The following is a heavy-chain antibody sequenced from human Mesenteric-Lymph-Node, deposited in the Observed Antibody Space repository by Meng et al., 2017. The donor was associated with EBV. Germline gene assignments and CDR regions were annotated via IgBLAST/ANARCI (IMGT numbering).Heavy chain of an antibody. CDR1: GVSLSGYY. V-gene: IGHV4-34*01. J-gene: IGHJ4*02. D-gene: IGHD1-26*01. Sequence: QGQLNGVGDGLVNPSENLSITCAVHGVSLSGYYWSWIRQSPGKGLEWIGEVDHSGGTNYNPSLKSRVTISVDTSKNQFSLKLSSVTAADTAVYYCARRGKVGAGYWGQGTLVTVSS. CDR3: ARRGKVGAGY. CDR2: VDHSGGT.